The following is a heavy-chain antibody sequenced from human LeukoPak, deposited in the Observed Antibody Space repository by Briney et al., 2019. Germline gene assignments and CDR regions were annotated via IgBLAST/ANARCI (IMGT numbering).Heavy chain of an antibody. J-gene: IGHJ5*02. Sequence: ASVKVSCKASGYTFTTYDIHWVRQATGQGLEWMGWMNPNSGNTGYAQEFQGRVTMTRDTSISTAYMELSRLRSDDTAVYYCARGLTYYDFWSGYWDPGNWFDPWGQGTLVTVSS. CDR3: ARGLTYYDFWSGYWDPGNWFDP. CDR1: GYTFTTYD. V-gene: IGHV1-8*02. D-gene: IGHD3-3*01. CDR2: MNPNSGNT.